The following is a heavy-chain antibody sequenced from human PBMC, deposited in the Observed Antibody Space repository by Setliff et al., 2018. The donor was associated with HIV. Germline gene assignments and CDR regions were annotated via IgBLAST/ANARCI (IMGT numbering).Heavy chain of an antibody. CDR3: ARQRKLNTAMAYDFDY. CDR2: INHSGST. CDR1: GGSFSGYY. J-gene: IGHJ4*02. V-gene: IGHV4-34*01. D-gene: IGHD5-18*01. Sequence: SETLSLTCAVYGGSFSGYYWSWIRQPPGKGLEWIGEINHSGSTNYNPSLKSRVTISVDTSKNQFSLKLSSVTAADTAVYYCARQRKLNTAMAYDFDYWGQGTLVTVS.